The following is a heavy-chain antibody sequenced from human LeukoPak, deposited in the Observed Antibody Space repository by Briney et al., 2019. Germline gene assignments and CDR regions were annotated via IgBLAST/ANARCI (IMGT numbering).Heavy chain of an antibody. Sequence: ASVKVSCKASGYMFSGYYMHWGRQAPGQGLEWMGWINPNSGGTNYAQKFQGGVTMTRDTSISTAYMELSRLRSDDTAVYYCAKGAPLAAWTPADYWGQGTLVTVSS. CDR2: INPNSGGT. D-gene: IGHD2-15*01. J-gene: IGHJ4*02. CDR1: GYMFSGYY. CDR3: AKGAPLAAWTPADY. V-gene: IGHV1-2*02.